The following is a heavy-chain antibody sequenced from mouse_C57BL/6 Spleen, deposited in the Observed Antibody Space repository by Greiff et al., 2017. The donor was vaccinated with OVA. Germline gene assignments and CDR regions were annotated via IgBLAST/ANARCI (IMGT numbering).Heavy chain of an antibody. CDR2: INPNNGGT. CDR1: GYTFTDYN. V-gene: IGHV1-18*01. J-gene: IGHJ3*01. Sequence: EVQLQQSGPELVKPGASVKIPCKASGYTFTDYNMDWVKQSHGKSLEWIGDINPNNGGTIYNQKFKGKATLTVDKSSSTAYLELRSLTTDDTTVYYAARSRGDPWFAYWGQGTLVTVSA. CDR3: ARSRGDPWFAY.